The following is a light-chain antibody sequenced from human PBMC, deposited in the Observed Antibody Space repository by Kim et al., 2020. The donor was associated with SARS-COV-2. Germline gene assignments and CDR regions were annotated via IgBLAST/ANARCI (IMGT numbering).Light chain of an antibody. Sequence: ASVGDKVTIPGRASQDISNYLAWFQLKPGKAPKLLIYAASALQPGVPSRFSVSGSGTDFTLTVTSLQPEDVATYYCQKCDSAPWTFGQGTMVDIK. V-gene: IGKV1-27*01. CDR3: QKCDSAPWT. J-gene: IGKJ1*01. CDR2: AAS. CDR1: QDISNY.